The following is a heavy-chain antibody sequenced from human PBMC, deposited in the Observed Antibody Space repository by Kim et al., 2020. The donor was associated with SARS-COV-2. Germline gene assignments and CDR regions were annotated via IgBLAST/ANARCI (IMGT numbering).Heavy chain of an antibody. CDR3: ARERYIAAAGRGGFDY. D-gene: IGHD6-13*01. Sequence: SLKSRVTISVDTSKNQFSLKLSSVTAADTAVYYCARERYIAAAGRGGFDYWGQGTLVTVSS. V-gene: IGHV4-59*01. J-gene: IGHJ4*02.